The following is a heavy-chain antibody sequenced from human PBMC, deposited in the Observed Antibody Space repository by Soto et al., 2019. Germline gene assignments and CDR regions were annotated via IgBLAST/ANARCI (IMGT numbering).Heavy chain of an antibody. Sequence: QVQLVESGGGVVQPGRSLSLSCAASGFTLSSYAVHWVRQAPGKGLEWVAVMSCDGSKASHADSVKGRFTISRDNSKNTVSRHMNGLRVEVSAVYYWARGPPVVVPGAIGSGGMDVWGQGTTVTVSS. CDR1: GFTLSSYA. CDR3: ARGPPVVVPGAIGSGGMDV. CDR2: MSCDGSKA. V-gene: IGHV3-30*04. D-gene: IGHD2-2*01. J-gene: IGHJ6*02.